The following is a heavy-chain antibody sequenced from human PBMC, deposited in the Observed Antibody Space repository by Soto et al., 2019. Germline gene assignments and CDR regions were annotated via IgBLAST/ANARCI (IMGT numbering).Heavy chain of an antibody. J-gene: IGHJ5*02. Sequence: PSETLSLTCAVYGGSFSGYYWSWIRQPPGKGLEWIGEINHSGSTNYNPSLKSRATISVDTSKNQFSLKLSSVTAADTAVYYCARGGSYGDYVSNWFDPWGQGTLVTVSS. D-gene: IGHD4-17*01. V-gene: IGHV4-34*01. CDR2: INHSGST. CDR3: ARGGSYGDYVSNWFDP. CDR1: GGSFSGYY.